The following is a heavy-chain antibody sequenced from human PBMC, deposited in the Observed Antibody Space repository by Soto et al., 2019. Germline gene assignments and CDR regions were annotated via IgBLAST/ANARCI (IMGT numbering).Heavy chain of an antibody. J-gene: IGHJ6*02. CDR1: GFTFSSYG. CDR2: ISYDGSNK. D-gene: IGHD6-13*01. CDR3: AKDGEYSSSWLYYYYYGMDV. V-gene: IGHV3-30*18. Sequence: PXGSLGLSCAASGFTFSSYGMHGVRQAPGKGLEWVAVISYDGSNKYYADSVKGRFTISRDNSKNTLYLQMNSLRAEDTAVYYCAKDGEYSSSWLYYYYYGMDVWGQGTTVTVSS.